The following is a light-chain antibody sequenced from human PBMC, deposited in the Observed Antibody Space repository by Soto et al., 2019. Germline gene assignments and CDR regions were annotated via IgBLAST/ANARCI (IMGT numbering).Light chain of an antibody. CDR2: DAS. CDR1: QSISTW. V-gene: IGKV1-5*01. Sequence: DIQMTQSPSTLSASVGDRVTITCRASQSISTWLAWYQQEPGKAPNLLIYDASSLESGVPSRFSGSGSGTEFTLTISSLQPDDLATYYCQQYNSYPWTFGQGTKVDI. J-gene: IGKJ1*01. CDR3: QQYNSYPWT.